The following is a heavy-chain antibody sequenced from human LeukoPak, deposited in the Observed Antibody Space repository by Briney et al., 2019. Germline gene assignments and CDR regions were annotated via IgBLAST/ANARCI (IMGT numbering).Heavy chain of an antibody. CDR2: IIPIFGTA. Sequence: ASVKASCKASGGTFSSYAISWVRQAPGKGLEWMGGIIPIFGTANYAQKFQGRVTITADKSTSTAYMELSSLRSEDTAVYYCATREGSGSYYKAHPFDYWGQGTLVTVSS. J-gene: IGHJ4*02. CDR3: ATREGSGSYYKAHPFDY. D-gene: IGHD3-10*01. CDR1: GGTFSSYA. V-gene: IGHV1-69*06.